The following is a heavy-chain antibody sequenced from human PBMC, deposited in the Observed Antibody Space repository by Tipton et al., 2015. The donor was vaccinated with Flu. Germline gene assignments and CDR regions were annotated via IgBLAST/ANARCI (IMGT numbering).Heavy chain of an antibody. J-gene: IGHJ4*02. Sequence: TLSLTCTVSSGSIRSTNYFCAWIRQPPGKGVELIGSVYPSGTTYYNPSLKSRVTISVDTSKSQFSLKLSSVTAADTAVYYCARDVAAIPAAIRDWGQGTLVTVSS. D-gene: IGHD2-2*02. CDR3: ARDVAAIPAAIRD. V-gene: IGHV4-39*07. CDR2: VYPSGTT. CDR1: SGSIRSTNYF.